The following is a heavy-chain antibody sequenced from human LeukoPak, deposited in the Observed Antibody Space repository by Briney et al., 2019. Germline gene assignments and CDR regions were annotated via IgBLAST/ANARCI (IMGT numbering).Heavy chain of an antibody. Sequence: PGGSLRLSCTASGLTFSTSGFNWVRQAPGKGLEWVASIGPTGSDRYYADSIKGRFTISRDNANNSLYLQMNSLRAEDTAVYYCATETYGRHYDYWGQGTLLTVSS. CDR3: ATETYGRHYDY. D-gene: IGHD3-10*01. V-gene: IGHV3-21*06. CDR1: GLTFSTSG. CDR2: IGPTGSDR. J-gene: IGHJ4*02.